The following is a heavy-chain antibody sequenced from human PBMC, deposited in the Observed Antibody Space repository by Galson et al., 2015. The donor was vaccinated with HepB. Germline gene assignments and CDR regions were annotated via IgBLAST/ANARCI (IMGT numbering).Heavy chain of an antibody. Sequence: SETLSLTCAVSGASISGFYRSWIRQPPGKRLEWIGSIHFSGNTNYSPSLKSRLTMSVDTSKNQFSLKLTSVTAADTALYYCARGGGDTPYWYFDLWGRGTLVTVSS. D-gene: IGHD2-21*02. CDR2: IHFSGNT. CDR1: GASISGFY. V-gene: IGHV4-59*01. J-gene: IGHJ2*01. CDR3: ARGGGDTPYWYFDL.